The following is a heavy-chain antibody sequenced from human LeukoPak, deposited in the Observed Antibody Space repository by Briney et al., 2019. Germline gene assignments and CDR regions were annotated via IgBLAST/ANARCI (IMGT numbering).Heavy chain of an antibody. CDR2: INPNSGGT. J-gene: IGHJ3*02. D-gene: IGHD3-16*01. CDR3: ARVRGIGDAFDI. V-gene: IGHV1-2*02. CDR1: GYTFTGYY. Sequence: ASVKVSCKASGYTFTGYYMHWVRQAPGQGLEWMGWINPNSGGTNYAQKFQGRVTMTRDTSISTAYKELSGLRSDDTAVYYCARVRGIGDAFDIWGQGTMVTVSS.